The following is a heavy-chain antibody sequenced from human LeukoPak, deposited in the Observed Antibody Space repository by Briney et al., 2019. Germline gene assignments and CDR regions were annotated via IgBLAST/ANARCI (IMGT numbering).Heavy chain of an antibody. J-gene: IGHJ3*02. V-gene: IGHV3-15*01. CDR2: IKSKTDGGTT. CDR3: TTDRLVRDAFDI. D-gene: IGHD6-19*01. CDR1: GFTFSNAW. Sequence: GGSLRLSCAASGFTFSNAWMSWVRQAPGKGLEWVGRIKSKTDGGTTDYAAPVKGRFTISRDDSKNTPYLQMNSLKTEDTAVYYCTTDRLVRDAFDIWGQGTMVTVSS.